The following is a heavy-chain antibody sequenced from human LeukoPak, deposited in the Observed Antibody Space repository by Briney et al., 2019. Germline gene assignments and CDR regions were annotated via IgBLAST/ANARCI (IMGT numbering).Heavy chain of an antibody. CDR3: ARVGYDYVWGSYRWIYYYYGMDV. CDR2: INHSGST. V-gene: IGHV4-34*01. J-gene: IGHJ6*02. Sequence: PSETLPLTCAVYGGSFSGYYWSWIRQPPGKGLEWIGEINHSGSTNYNPSLKSRVTISVDTSKNQFSLKLSSVTAADTAVYYCARVGYDYVWGSYRWIYYYYGMDVWGQGTTVTVSS. CDR1: GGSFSGYY. D-gene: IGHD3-16*02.